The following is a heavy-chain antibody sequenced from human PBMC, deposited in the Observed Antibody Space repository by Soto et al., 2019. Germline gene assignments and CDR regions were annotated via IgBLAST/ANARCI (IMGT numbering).Heavy chain of an antibody. CDR1: GFTISSYW. CDR2: INIDGSRI. CDR3: IRGDGDRYDGHGYLGRH. Sequence: EVQLVESGGGLVQPGGSLRLSCAASGFTISSYWMHWVRQAPGKGLVWVSRINIDGSRISYADSVKGRCTISRDNAKNTLYMQLNSLRAEDTAVYSCIRGDGDRYDGHGYLGRHWGQGTLVTVSS. V-gene: IGHV3-74*01. D-gene: IGHD3-22*01. J-gene: IGHJ4*02.